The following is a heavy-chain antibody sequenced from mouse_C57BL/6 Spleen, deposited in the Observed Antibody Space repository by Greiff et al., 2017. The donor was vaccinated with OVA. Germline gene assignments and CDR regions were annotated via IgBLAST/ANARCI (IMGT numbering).Heavy chain of an antibody. CDR3: ARFGNYELGFAY. D-gene: IGHD2-1*01. CDR1: GYTFTSYG. CDR2: IYPRSGNT. Sequence: QVQLQQSGAELARPGASVKLSCKASGYTFTSYGISWVKQRTGQGLEWIGEIYPRSGNTYYNEKFKGKATLTADKSSSTAYMELRSLTSEDSAVYFCARFGNYELGFAYWGQGTLVTVAA. V-gene: IGHV1-81*01. J-gene: IGHJ3*01.